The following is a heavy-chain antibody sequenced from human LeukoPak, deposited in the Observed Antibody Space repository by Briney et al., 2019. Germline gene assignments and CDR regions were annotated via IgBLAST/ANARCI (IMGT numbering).Heavy chain of an antibody. Sequence: GGSLRLSCAASGFTFSSYAMSWVRQAPGKGLQWVSGISGSGGSTYYADSVKGRFTISRDNSKNTLFLQMNSLRAEDTAVYYCAKDFEYSGYSSSNFDYWGQGTLVTVSS. CDR1: GFTFSSYA. CDR2: ISGSGGST. D-gene: IGHD6-13*01. CDR3: AKDFEYSGYSSSNFDY. J-gene: IGHJ4*02. V-gene: IGHV3-23*01.